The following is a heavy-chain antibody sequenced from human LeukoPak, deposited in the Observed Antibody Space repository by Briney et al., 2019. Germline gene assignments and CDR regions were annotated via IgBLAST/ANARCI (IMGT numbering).Heavy chain of an antibody. CDR3: ARGGIVVVVAAINGMDV. D-gene: IGHD2-15*01. Sequence: PGKSLRLSCAASGFTFSGYPIHWVRQAPGKGLEWVAVISYDGSNKYYADSVKGRFTISRDNSKNTLYLQMNSLRAEDTAVYYCARGGIVVVVAAINGMDVWDQGTTVTVSS. CDR1: GFTFSGYP. J-gene: IGHJ6*02. V-gene: IGHV3-30-3*01. CDR2: ISYDGSNK.